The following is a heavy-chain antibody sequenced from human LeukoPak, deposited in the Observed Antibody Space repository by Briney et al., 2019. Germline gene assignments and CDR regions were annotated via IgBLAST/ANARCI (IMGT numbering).Heavy chain of an antibody. V-gene: IGHV4-39*01. D-gene: IGHD1-1*01. CDR3: ARHEDRNWYFDH. J-gene: IGHJ4*02. Sequence: SETLSLTCTVSGGSISSSYYYWGWIRQPPGKGLEWIGTIYYSGSTYYNPSPKSRVTISVDTSKNQFSLKLSSVTAPGTAVYYCARHEDRNWYFDHWGQGTLVTVSS. CDR1: GGSISSSYYY. CDR2: IYYSGST.